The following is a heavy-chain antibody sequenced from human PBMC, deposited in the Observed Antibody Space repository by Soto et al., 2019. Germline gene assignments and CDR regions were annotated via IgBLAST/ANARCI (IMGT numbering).Heavy chain of an antibody. CDR2: ISGSGGSS. J-gene: IGHJ6*02. D-gene: IGHD6-13*01. CDR3: AKVTKRAAAGRYEYYKYGMDV. V-gene: IGHV3-23*01. CDR1: GFAFSTDA. Sequence: EVQLLESGGALEHPGGSLRLSCAAAGFAFSTDAMTWVRQAPGKGLEWVSVISGSGGSSYYVASVKGRFTISRDNSKNTLFLQMNGLRAEDTAVYYCAKVTKRAAAGRYEYYKYGMDVWGQGTTVTVSS.